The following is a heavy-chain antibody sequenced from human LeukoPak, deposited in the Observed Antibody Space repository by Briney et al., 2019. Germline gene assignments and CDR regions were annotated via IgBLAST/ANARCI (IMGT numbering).Heavy chain of an antibody. CDR2: ISYDGSNK. CDR1: GFTFSSYG. CDR3: AKDTWYYDSSGYLDY. Sequence: GGSLRLSCAASGFTFSSYGMHWVRQAPGKGLEWVAVISYDGSNKYYADSVKGRFTISRGKSKNTLYLQMNSLRAEDMAVYYCAKDTWYYDSSGYLDYWGQGTLVTVSS. V-gene: IGHV3-30*18. D-gene: IGHD3-22*01. J-gene: IGHJ4*02.